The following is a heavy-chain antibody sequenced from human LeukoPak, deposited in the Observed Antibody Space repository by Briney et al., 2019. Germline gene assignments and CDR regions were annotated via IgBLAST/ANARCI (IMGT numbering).Heavy chain of an antibody. Sequence: GESLKISCKTSGCRLTNNWIGWVRQVPGKGLEWMGLIYPGDSDTRYSPSFQGQVTFSVDASISTAYLQLSGLRASDTAIYYCVRFGLTSSLDYWGQGTLVTVSS. CDR2: IYPGDSDT. D-gene: IGHD6-13*01. V-gene: IGHV5-51*01. J-gene: IGHJ4*02. CDR3: VRFGLTSSLDY. CDR1: GCRLTNNW.